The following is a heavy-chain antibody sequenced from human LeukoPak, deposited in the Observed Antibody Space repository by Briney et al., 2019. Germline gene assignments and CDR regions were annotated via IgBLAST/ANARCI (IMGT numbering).Heavy chain of an antibody. D-gene: IGHD3-22*01. Sequence: GGSLRLSCAASGFTFSSYAMSWVRQAPGKGLVWVSRINSDGSSTAYADSVKGRFTISRDNAKNTLYLQMDSLRVEDTAVYYCARYYTMTENHGMDVWGQGTTVAVSS. CDR2: INSDGSST. J-gene: IGHJ6*02. CDR3: ARYYTMTENHGMDV. CDR1: GFTFSSYA. V-gene: IGHV3-74*01.